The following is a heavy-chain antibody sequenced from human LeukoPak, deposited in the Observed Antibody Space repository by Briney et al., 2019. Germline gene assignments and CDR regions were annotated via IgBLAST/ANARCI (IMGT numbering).Heavy chain of an antibody. D-gene: IGHD5-12*01. CDR1: GYTFTSYG. CDR2: ISTYNGST. J-gene: IGHJ6*03. V-gene: IGHV1-18*01. Sequence: ASVKVSCKASGYTFTSYGINWVRQAPGQGLEWMGWISTYNGSTNYAQKLQGRVTMTTDTSTSTAYMELSSLRSEDTAVYFCATHSPEWRYSGYYNYYYMDVWGNGTTVTVSS. CDR3: ATHSPEWRYSGYYNYYYMDV.